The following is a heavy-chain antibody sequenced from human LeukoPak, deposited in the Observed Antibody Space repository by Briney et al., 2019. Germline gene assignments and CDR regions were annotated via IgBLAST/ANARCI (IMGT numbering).Heavy chain of an antibody. J-gene: IGHJ4*02. CDR1: GYTFTGYY. Sequence: GASVKVSCKASGYTFTGYYMHWVRQAPGQGLEWMGWIIPNSGGTNYAQKFQGRVTMTRDTSVSAAYMDLSRLRSDDTAVYYCASGSSSWRIDYWGQGTLVTVSS. CDR3: ASGSSSWRIDY. D-gene: IGHD6-13*01. CDR2: IIPNSGGT. V-gene: IGHV1-2*02.